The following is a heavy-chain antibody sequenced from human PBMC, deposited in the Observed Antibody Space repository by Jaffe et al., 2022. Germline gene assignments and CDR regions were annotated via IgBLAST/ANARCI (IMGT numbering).Heavy chain of an antibody. CDR2: IYPGDSNT. CDR3: VRRKLDRGIIRYYFDS. D-gene: IGHD3-10*01. V-gene: IGHV5-51*03. J-gene: IGHJ4*02. CDR1: ANSFTGYW. Sequence: EVQLVQSGAEVKKPGESLKISCKGPANSFTGYWIGWVRQMPGKGLEWMGIIYPGDSNTRYSPSFQGQVTISADMSITTAYLQWSSLTASDTAVYYCVRRKLDRGIIRYYFDSWGQGTLVTVSS.